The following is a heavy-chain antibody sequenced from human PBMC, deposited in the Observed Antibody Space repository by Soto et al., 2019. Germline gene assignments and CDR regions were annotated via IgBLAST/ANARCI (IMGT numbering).Heavy chain of an antibody. CDR3: ARVPDR. D-gene: IGHD2-2*01. CDR2: IYHSGST. CDR1: GASFIHFY. V-gene: IGHV4-59*12. Sequence: SETLSLTCTVSGASFIHFYWSWIRQPPGKGLEWLGYIYHSGSTNYNPSLKSRVTISVDRSKTQFSLKLSSVTAADTAVYYCARVPDRWGQGTLVTVSS. J-gene: IGHJ5*02.